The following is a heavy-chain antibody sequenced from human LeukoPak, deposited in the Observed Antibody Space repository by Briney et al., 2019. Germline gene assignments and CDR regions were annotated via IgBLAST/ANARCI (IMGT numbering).Heavy chain of an antibody. CDR3: ARGLSGYYLYYFDY. D-gene: IGHD3-22*01. J-gene: IGHJ4*02. Sequence: GGSLRLSCAASGFTVSSNYMSWVRQAPGKGLEWVSVIYSGGSTYYADSVKGRFTISRDNSKNTLYLQMNSLRAEDTAVYYCARGLSGYYLYYFDYWGQGTLVTVSS. CDR1: GFTVSSNY. V-gene: IGHV3-66*01. CDR2: IYSGGST.